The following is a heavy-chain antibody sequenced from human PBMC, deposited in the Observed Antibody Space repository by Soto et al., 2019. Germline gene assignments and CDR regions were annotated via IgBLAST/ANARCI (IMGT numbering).Heavy chain of an antibody. CDR1: GFTFNTYS. CDR2: IWYDGTQK. J-gene: IGHJ4*02. Sequence: GGSLRLSCEASGFTFNTYSMHWVRQPRGKGLEWLAAIWYDGTQKYYADSVKGRFIISRDNSKKTLYLEMNSLRAEDTAVYYCARAGGTTVTGLWHFDSWGQGTLVTVSS. D-gene: IGHD4-17*01. V-gene: IGHV3-33*01. CDR3: ARAGGTTVTGLWHFDS.